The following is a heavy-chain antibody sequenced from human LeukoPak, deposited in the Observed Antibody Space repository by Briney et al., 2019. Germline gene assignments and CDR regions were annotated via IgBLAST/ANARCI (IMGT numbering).Heavy chain of an antibody. CDR3: ARPHTVLYNWFDP. CDR2: INPNSGGT. Sequence: ASVKVSCKASGYTFTGYYIHWVRQAPGQWLEWMGRINPNSGGTNYAQKFQGRVTMTRDTSISTAYMELSRLRSDDTAVYYCARPHTVLYNWFDPWGQGTLVTVSS. J-gene: IGHJ5*02. D-gene: IGHD4-11*01. CDR1: GYTFTGYY. V-gene: IGHV1-2*06.